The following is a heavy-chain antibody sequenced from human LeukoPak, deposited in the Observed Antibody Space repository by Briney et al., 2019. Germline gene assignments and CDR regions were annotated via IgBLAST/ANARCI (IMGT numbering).Heavy chain of an antibody. CDR2: ISSSGYT. CDR1: GFTFSSYG. CDR3: AKDLGSEV. V-gene: IGHV3-23*01. J-gene: IGHJ4*02. Sequence: PGGSLRLSCAASGFTFSSYGMSWVRQAPGKGLEWVSGISSSGYTYYADSVKGRFTISRDNSKNTLYLQMNSLRAEDTAVYYCAKDLGSEVWGQGTLVTVSS. D-gene: IGHD3-10*01.